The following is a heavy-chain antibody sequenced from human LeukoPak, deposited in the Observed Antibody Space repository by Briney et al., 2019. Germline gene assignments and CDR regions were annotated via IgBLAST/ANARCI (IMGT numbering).Heavy chain of an antibody. CDR3: AKSVAVAGNGMDV. D-gene: IGHD6-19*01. Sequence: GGSLRLSCAASGFPFDDFSMHWVRQPPGKGLEWVSGISWNSGSIGYADSVKGRFTISRDNAKNSLYLQMNSLRAEDTALYYCAKSVAVAGNGMDVWGQGTTVTVSS. V-gene: IGHV3-9*01. J-gene: IGHJ6*02. CDR1: GFPFDDFS. CDR2: ISWNSGSI.